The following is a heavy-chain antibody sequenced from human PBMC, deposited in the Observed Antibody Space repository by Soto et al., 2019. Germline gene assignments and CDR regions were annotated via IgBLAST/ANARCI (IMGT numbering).Heavy chain of an antibody. Sequence: EVQLVESGGGLVQPGRSLRLSCAASGFTFDDYAMHWVRQAPGKGLEWVSGISRNSGSIGYADSVKGRLTISRDNAKNSLYLQMNSLRAEDTALYYCACGPVASIDYWGQGTLVTVSS. V-gene: IGHV3-9*01. D-gene: IGHD2-15*01. CDR3: ACGPVASIDY. J-gene: IGHJ4*02. CDR1: GFTFDDYA. CDR2: ISRNSGSI.